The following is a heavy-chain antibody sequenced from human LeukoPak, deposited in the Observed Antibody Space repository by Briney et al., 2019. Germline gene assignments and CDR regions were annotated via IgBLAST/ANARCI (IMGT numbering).Heavy chain of an antibody. V-gene: IGHV3-66*01. CDR3: ARGRVGPYPGTYY. D-gene: IGHD1-26*01. J-gene: IGHJ4*02. CDR2: IYSGGTT. CDR1: GFTVSSNY. Sequence: GGSLRLSCAASGFTVSSNYMSWVRQAPGMGLEWVSVIYSGGTTYYADSVKGRFTISRDNSKNTLYLQMNTLRVEDTAVNYCARGRVGPYPGTYYWGQGTLVTVSS.